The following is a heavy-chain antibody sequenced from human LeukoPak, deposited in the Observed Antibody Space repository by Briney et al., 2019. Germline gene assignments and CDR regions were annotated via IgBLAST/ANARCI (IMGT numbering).Heavy chain of an antibody. CDR1: GFTFSSYW. V-gene: IGHV3-74*01. J-gene: IGHJ3*02. Sequence: GGSLRLSCAASGFTFSSYWMDWVRQVPGKGLVWVSRINSDGSSTSYADSVKGRFTISRDNAKNTLYVQMNSLRAEDTAVYYCSTGSGHAFDIWGRGTMITVSS. CDR3: STGSGHAFDI. CDR2: INSDGSST. D-gene: IGHD3-10*01.